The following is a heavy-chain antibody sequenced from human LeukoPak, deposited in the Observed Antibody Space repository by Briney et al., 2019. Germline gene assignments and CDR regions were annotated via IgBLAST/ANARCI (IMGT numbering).Heavy chain of an antibody. CDR3: ARQGRYYFDY. D-gene: IGHD3-10*01. Sequence: GASVKISCKASGYTFTSNHIHWVRQAPGQGLEWMGWISAYNGNTSYAQKLQGRVTMTTDTSTSTAYMELRSLRSDDTAVYYCARQGRYYFDYWGQGTLVTVSS. CDR2: ISAYNGNT. V-gene: IGHV1-18*04. CDR1: GYTFTSNH. J-gene: IGHJ4*02.